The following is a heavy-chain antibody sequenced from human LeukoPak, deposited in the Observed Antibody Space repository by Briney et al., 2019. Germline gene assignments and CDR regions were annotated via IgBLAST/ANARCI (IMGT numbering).Heavy chain of an antibody. Sequence: ASVKVSCEASGYTFTGYYMHWVRQAPGQGLEWMGWINPNSGGTNHAQKFQGWVTMTRDTSISTAYMELSRLRSDDTAVYYCAREGGDYVSVFYTDGGMDVWCQGTTVTVSS. CDR2: INPNSGGT. D-gene: IGHD4-17*01. CDR3: AREGGDYVSVFYTDGGMDV. V-gene: IGHV1-2*04. CDR1: GYTFTGYY. J-gene: IGHJ6*02.